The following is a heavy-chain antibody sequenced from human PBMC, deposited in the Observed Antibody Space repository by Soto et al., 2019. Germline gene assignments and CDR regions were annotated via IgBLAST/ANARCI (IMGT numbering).Heavy chain of an antibody. CDR1: GGTFSSYA. V-gene: IGHV1-69*01. D-gene: IGHD2-2*02. CDR3: ARRSHCSSPSCYIEGWFDP. Sequence: QVQLVQSGAEVKKPGSSVKVSCKASGGTFSSYAISWVRQAPGQGLEWMGGIIPIFGTANYAQKFQGRVTITADESTSTAYMELSSLRSEDTAVYYCARRSHCSSPSCYIEGWFDPWGQGTLVTVSS. J-gene: IGHJ5*02. CDR2: IIPIFGTA.